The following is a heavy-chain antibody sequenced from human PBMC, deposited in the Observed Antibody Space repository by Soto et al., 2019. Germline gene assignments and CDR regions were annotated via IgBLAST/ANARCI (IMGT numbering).Heavy chain of an antibody. Sequence: EVQLLESGGGLVQPGGSLRLSCAASGFTFSSYAMSWVRQAPGKGLEWVSAISGSGGSTYYADSVKGRFTISRDNSKNALYRQMNSLRAEDTAVYYCAKDDSSGGYGSLGPIDPWGQGTLVTVSS. V-gene: IGHV3-23*01. CDR1: GFTFSSYA. J-gene: IGHJ5*02. D-gene: IGHD6-19*01. CDR2: ISGSGGST. CDR3: AKDDSSGGYGSLGPIDP.